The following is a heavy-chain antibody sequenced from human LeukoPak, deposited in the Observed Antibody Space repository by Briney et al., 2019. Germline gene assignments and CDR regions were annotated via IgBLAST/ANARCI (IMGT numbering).Heavy chain of an antibody. CDR1: GFTFSSYW. CDR2: IHSDGIGT. Sequence: GGSLRLSCAASGFTFSSYWMHWIRQAPGKGPVWVSRIHSDGIGTSYADSVRGRFTISRGNAKNTLYLQMNSLRAEDTAVYYCARDQGSFDYWGQGTLVTVSS. CDR3: ARDQGSFDY. V-gene: IGHV3-74*01. J-gene: IGHJ4*02.